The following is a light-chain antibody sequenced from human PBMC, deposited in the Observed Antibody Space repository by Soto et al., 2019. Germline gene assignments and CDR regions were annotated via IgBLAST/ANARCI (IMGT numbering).Light chain of an antibody. CDR2: KAS. V-gene: IGKV1-5*03. CDR1: QSVSTW. J-gene: IGKJ1*01. Sequence: DIQMTQSPSTLSASVGDRVTITCRASQSVSTWLAWYQQKPGKAPKLLIYKASNLESGVPSRFSGSGSGTDFTLTISGLQPDDFATYYCQQYDSYSATFGQGTKVEIK. CDR3: QQYDSYSAT.